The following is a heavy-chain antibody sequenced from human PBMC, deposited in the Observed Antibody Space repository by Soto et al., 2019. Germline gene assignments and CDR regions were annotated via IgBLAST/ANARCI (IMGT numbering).Heavy chain of an antibody. CDR1: GYTFTSYD. CDR3: ARGPELRGWRAYYYGMDV. D-gene: IGHD2-15*01. CDR2: MNPNSGNT. Sequence: QVQLVQSGAEVKKPGASVKVSCKASGYTFTSYDINWVRQATGQGLEWMGWMNPNSGNTGYAQKFQGRVTMTRNTSIITAYMELSSLRSEDTAVYYCARGPELRGWRAYYYGMDVWGQGTTVTVSS. V-gene: IGHV1-8*01. J-gene: IGHJ6*02.